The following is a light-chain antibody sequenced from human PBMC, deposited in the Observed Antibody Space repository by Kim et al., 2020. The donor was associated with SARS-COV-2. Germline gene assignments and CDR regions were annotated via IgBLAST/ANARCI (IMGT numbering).Light chain of an antibody. CDR3: SSRDSSGNHYV. V-gene: IGLV3-19*01. CDR1: SLRNYY. J-gene: IGLJ1*01. CDR2: AYN. Sequence: SSELTQDPAVSVALGQTVRITCQGDSLRNYYASWYQQKPGQAPVLVIYAYNNRPSGIPDRFSGSSSGNTASLTITGAQAEDEADYYCSSRDSSGNHYVFGTGTKVTVL.